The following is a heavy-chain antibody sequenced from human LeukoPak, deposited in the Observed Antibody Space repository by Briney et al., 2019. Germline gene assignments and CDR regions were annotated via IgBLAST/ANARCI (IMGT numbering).Heavy chain of an antibody. J-gene: IGHJ4*02. V-gene: IGHV3-30*04. CDR3: ARGVDY. D-gene: IGHD6-13*01. CDR2: ISYDGSNK. Sequence: GGSLRLSCAASGFTFRNYVIHWVRQAPGKGLEWVAVISYDGSNKYYADSVKGRFTISRDNSKNTLYLQMNSLRAEDTAVYYCARGVDYWGQGTLVTVSS. CDR1: GFTFRNYV.